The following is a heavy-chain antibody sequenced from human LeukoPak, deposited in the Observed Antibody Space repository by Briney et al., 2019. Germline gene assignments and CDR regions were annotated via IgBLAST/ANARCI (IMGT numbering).Heavy chain of an antibody. D-gene: IGHD3-16*01. CDR2: VFYSGGT. V-gene: IGHV4-59*08. J-gene: IGHJ5*02. CDR3: ARLYAGAYTRLDP. CDR1: GGSFSGYY. Sequence: PSETLSLTCAVYGGSFSGYYWSWIRQPPGKGLEYIGDVFYSGGTNYNSSLKSRLTISVDTSRNQFSLKLTSVTAADTAVYYCARLYAGAYTRLDPWGQGTLVAVSS.